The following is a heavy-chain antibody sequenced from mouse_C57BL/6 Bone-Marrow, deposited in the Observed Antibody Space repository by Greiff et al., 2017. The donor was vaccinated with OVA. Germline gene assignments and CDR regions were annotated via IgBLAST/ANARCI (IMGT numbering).Heavy chain of an antibody. CDR1: GFNIKDDY. D-gene: IGHD2-4*01. V-gene: IGHV14-4*01. CDR3: RGDYAYVDY. CDR2: IDPENGDT. Sequence: VQLQQSGAELVRPGASVKLSCTASGFNIKDDYMHWVKQRPEQGLEWIGWIDPENGDTEYASKFQGKATITADKSSNTAYLQLSSLTSEDTAVYYCRGDYAYVDYWGQGTTLTVSS. J-gene: IGHJ2*01.